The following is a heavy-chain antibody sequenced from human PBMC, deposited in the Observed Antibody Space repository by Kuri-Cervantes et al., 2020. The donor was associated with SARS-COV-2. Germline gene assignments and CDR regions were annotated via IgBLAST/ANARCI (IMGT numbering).Heavy chain of an antibody. J-gene: IGHJ4*02. CDR3: VRDGDHWNFDY. CDR2: ISNNGDST. V-gene: IGHV3-64*04. Sequence: GESLKISCAASGFTFSSYAMSWVRQAPGKGLEYVSAISNNGDSTYYAASVKGRFTLSRDNAKNMLFLQMNSLRAEDTAVYYCVRDGDHWNFDYWGQGTLVTVSS. CDR1: GFTFSSYA. D-gene: IGHD1-1*01.